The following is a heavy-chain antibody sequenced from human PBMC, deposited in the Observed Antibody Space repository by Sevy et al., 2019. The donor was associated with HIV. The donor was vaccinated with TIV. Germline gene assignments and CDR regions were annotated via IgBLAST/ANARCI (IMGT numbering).Heavy chain of an antibody. V-gene: IGHV3-23*01. D-gene: IGHD3-16*02. Sequence: GGSLRLSCAASGFTFSSYAMSWVRQAPGKGLEWVSAISGSGGSTYYADSVKGRFTISRDNSKNTLYLQMNSLRAEDTAVYYCAKRLHCAELSYNNYDYWGQGTLVTVSS. CDR1: GFTFSSYA. CDR3: AKRLHCAELSYNNYDY. CDR2: ISGSGGST. J-gene: IGHJ4*02.